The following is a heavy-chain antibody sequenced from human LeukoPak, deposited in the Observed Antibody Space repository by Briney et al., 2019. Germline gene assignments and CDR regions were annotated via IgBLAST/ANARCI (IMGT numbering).Heavy chain of an antibody. CDR2: ISSSSIYK. D-gene: IGHD1-14*01. V-gene: IGHV3-21*01. CDR1: GFTVSSYS. J-gene: IGHJ4*02. Sequence: GGSLRLSCAASGFTVSSYSMIWVRQAPGKGLEWVSSISSSSIYKYYADSVKGRFTISRDNAKNSLYLQMNSLRADDTAVYYCARDNNANYWGQGTLVTVSS. CDR3: ARDNNANY.